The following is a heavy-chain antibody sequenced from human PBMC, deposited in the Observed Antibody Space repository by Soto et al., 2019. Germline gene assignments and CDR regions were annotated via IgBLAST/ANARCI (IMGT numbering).Heavy chain of an antibody. CDR3: ARDTRGGGTKYYYYYYGMDV. CDR2: IIPIFGTA. Sequence: VKVSCTASGGPFISYAIIWVRQAPGQGLEWMGGIIPIFGTANYAQKFQCRVTITADESTSTAYMELSSLRSEDTAAYYCARDTRGGGTKYYYYYYGMDVWGQGTTVTVPS. J-gene: IGHJ6*02. CDR1: GGPFISYA. V-gene: IGHV1-69*13. D-gene: IGHD1-1*01.